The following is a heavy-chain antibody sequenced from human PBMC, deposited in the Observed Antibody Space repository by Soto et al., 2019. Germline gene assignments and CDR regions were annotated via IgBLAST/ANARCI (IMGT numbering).Heavy chain of an antibody. J-gene: IGHJ3*01. CDR2: IKEDGTEK. V-gene: IGHV3-7*03. D-gene: IGHD3-16*01. CDR1: GFTFSSYW. Sequence: ESGGGLVQPGGSLRLSCVASGFTFSSYWMTWVRQAPGKGLEWVANIKEDGTEKYYVDSVEGRFTISRDNAKNSLYLQMDSLRVGDTAIYYCAARLVFWGQGTMVTVSS. CDR3: AARLVF.